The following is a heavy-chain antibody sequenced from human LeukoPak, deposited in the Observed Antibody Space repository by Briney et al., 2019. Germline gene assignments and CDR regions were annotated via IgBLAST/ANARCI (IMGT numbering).Heavy chain of an antibody. Sequence: SETLSLTCAVYGGSFSGYYWSWIRQPPGKGLEWIGEINHSGSTNYNPSLKSRVTISVDTSKNQFSLKLSSVTAADTAVYYCARSEIASSQYYYYYGMDVWGKGTTVTVSS. CDR3: ARSEIASSQYYYYYGMDV. D-gene: IGHD5-24*01. V-gene: IGHV4-34*01. CDR1: GGSFSGYY. J-gene: IGHJ6*04. CDR2: INHSGST.